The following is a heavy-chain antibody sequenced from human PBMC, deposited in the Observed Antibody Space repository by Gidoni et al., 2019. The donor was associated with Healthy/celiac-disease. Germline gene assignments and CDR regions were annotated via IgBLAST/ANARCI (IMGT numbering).Heavy chain of an antibody. V-gene: IGHV3-23*01. CDR3: AKVHKGSGLQRGGPTYYYYYMDV. D-gene: IGHD3-3*01. J-gene: IGHJ6*03. Sequence: EVQLLESGGGLVQPGGSLRLSCAASGFTFSSYAMSWVRRAPGKGLEWVSAISGSGGSTYYADSVKGRFTISRDNSKNTLYLQMNSLRAEDTAVYYCAKVHKGSGLQRGGPTYYYYYMDVWGKGTTVTVSS. CDR2: ISGSGGST. CDR1: GFTFSSYA.